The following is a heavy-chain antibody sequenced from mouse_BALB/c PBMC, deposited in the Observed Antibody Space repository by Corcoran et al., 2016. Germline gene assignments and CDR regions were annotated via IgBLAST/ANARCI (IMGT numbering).Heavy chain of an antibody. Sequence: EVQLQQSGPELVKPWASVKISCKASGYSFTGYYMHWVKQSHVKSLEWIGRINPYNGATSYNQNFKDKASLTVDKSSSTAYMELHSLTSEDSAVYYCARDYGRSYYAMDYWGQGTSVTVSS. V-gene: IGHV1-26*01. J-gene: IGHJ4*01. CDR2: INPYNGAT. D-gene: IGHD1-1*01. CDR3: ARDYGRSYYAMDY. CDR1: GYSFTGYY.